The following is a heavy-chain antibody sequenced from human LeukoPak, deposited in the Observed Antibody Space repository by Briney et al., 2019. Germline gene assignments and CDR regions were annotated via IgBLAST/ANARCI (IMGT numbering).Heavy chain of an antibody. J-gene: IGHJ4*02. Sequence: GGSPRLSCGASEFTFSSHWMYWVRRAPGEGLVWVSRISGDGSSTNYADSVKGRFAISRDNAKNTLYLQMNSLRAEDTSVYYCARGSNGWSGIDYWGQGTLVTVSS. CDR3: ARGSNGWSGIDY. V-gene: IGHV3-74*01. D-gene: IGHD6-19*01. CDR1: EFTFSSHW. CDR2: ISGDGSST.